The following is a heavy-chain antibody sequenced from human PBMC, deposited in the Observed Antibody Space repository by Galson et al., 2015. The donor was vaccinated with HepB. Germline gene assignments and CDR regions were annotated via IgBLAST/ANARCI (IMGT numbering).Heavy chain of an antibody. CDR2: ISSSGSTI. CDR3: ARGSGVGDFQY. J-gene: IGHJ4*02. D-gene: IGHD3-3*01. Sequence: SLRLSCAASGFTFSGSAMHWVRQASGKGLEWVSYISSSGSTIHYTDSVKGRFTISRDNAKNSLYLQMNSLRAEDTALYYCARGSGVGDFQYWGQGTLVTVSS. V-gene: IGHV3-48*03. CDR1: GFTFSGSA.